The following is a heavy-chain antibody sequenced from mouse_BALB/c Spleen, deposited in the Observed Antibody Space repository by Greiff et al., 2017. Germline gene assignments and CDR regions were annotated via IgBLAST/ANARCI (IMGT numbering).Heavy chain of an antibody. CDR2: IYPGDGDT. CDR1: GYAFSSYW. V-gene: IGHV1-80*01. D-gene: IGHD1-1*01. CDR3: ARNYGSSSPFDY. J-gene: IGHJ2*01. Sequence: QVQLQQSGAELVRPGSSVKISCKASGYAFSSYWMNWVKQRPGQGLEWIGQIYPGDGDTNYNGKFKGKATLTADKSSSTAYMQLSSLTSEDSAVYFCARNYGSSSPFDYWGQGTTLTVSS.